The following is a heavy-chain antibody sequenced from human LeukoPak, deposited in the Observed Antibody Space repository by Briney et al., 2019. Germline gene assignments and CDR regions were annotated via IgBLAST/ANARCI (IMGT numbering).Heavy chain of an antibody. V-gene: IGHV4-39*01. Sequence: SETLSLTCTVSGGSISSGDYYWGWIRQPPGKGLEWIGSIYYSGSTYYNPSLKSRVTISVDTSYNQQFSLKVSSVTAADTAVYYCARHGSGWYDFDYWGQGTLVTVSS. CDR2: IYYSGST. D-gene: IGHD6-19*01. CDR3: ARHGSGWYDFDY. J-gene: IGHJ4*02. CDR1: GGSISSGDYY.